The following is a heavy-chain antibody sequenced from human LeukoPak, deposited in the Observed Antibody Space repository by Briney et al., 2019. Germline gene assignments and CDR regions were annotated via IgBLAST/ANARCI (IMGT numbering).Heavy chain of an antibody. CDR2: IKGDGTST. Sequence: GGSLRLSCAASGFTFSSYWMHWVRQVPGKGLVWVSRIKGDGTSTSYADSVKGRFTISRDNAKNTLYLQMNSLRAEDTAVYHCASGTASYYWGQGTLVTVSS. J-gene: IGHJ4*02. V-gene: IGHV3-74*01. CDR1: GFTFSSYW. CDR3: ASGTASYY.